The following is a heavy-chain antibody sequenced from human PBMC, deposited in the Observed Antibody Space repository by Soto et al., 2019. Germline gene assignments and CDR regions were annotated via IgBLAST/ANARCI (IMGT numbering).Heavy chain of an antibody. CDR2: VNPILSMS. J-gene: IGHJ4*02. D-gene: IGHD3-10*01. CDR3: ATSYGSGYRAFDY. V-gene: IGHV1-69*04. Sequence: QVQLVQSGAEVKRPGSSVKVSCKASGDTFSFYSINWVRQAPGLGLEWMGRVNPILSMSNYAQRFQGRVTMTADKSTSTAYMELSCLRSEDTAMYYCATSYGSGYRAFDYSGQGALVTVSS. CDR1: GDTFSFYS.